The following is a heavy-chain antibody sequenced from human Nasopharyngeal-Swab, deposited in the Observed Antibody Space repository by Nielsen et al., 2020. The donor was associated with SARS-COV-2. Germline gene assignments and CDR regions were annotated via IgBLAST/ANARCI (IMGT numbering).Heavy chain of an antibody. Sequence: SETLSLTCAISGDKVSNINAVWTWIRQSPSRGLEWLGRTHYRSKWYNHYAISVEGRITINSDTSKNQFSLHLNSVTPEDTAVYYCARGSSPPIFYYYMDVWGKGTMVTVSS. CDR1: GDKVSNINAV. J-gene: IGHJ6*03. CDR2: THYRSKWYN. V-gene: IGHV6-1*01. CDR3: ARGSSPPIFYYYMDV.